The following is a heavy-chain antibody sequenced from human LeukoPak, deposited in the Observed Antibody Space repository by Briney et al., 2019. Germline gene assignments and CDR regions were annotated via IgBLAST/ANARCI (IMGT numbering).Heavy chain of an antibody. CDR3: ARDPSVLRFLEWFMAFDI. D-gene: IGHD3-3*01. J-gene: IGHJ3*02. CDR2: ISSSSGYI. CDR1: GFTFSSYS. V-gene: IGHV3-21*01. Sequence: PGGSLRLSCAASGFTFSSYSMNWVRQAPGKGLEWVSSISSSSGYIYYADSVKGRFTISRDNAKNSLYLQMNSLRAEDTAVYYCARDPSVLRFLEWFMAFDIWGQGTMVTVSS.